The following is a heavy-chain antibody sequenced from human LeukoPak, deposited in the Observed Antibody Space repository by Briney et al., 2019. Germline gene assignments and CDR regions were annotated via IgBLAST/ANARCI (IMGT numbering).Heavy chain of an antibody. CDR1: GFTFSSYG. CDR2: IRYDGSNK. CDR3: AKGAVITYYYYYMDV. V-gene: IGHV3-30*02. J-gene: IGHJ6*03. D-gene: IGHD4-11*01. Sequence: PGGSLRLSCAASGFTFSSYGMHWVRQAPGKGLEWVAFIRYDGSNKYYADSVKGRFTISRDNSKNTLYLQMNSLRAEDTAVYYCAKGAVITYYYYYMDVWGKGTTVTVPS.